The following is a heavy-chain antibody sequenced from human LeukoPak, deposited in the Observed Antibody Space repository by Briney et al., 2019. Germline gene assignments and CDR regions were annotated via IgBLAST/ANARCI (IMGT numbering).Heavy chain of an antibody. J-gene: IGHJ3*01. V-gene: IGHV3-23*01. CDR3: GRDPNGDYVGAFEF. CDR1: GFMFCRFD. D-gene: IGHD3-16*01. CDR2: IHGNGETT. Sequence: GGSLRLLCGGSGFMFCRFDLMGPPEAPGRGLEGFSGIHGNGETTYYGDSVKGRFTTSRDKSKSTLYLQMNSLRVEDTAEYFCGRDPNGDYVGAFEFWGQGTKVAVSS.